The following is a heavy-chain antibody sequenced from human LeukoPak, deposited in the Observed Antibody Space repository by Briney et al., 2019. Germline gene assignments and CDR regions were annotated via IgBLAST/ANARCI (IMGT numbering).Heavy chain of an antibody. J-gene: IGHJ4*02. CDR2: IWSDGNTK. CDR1: GFTFRSYG. CDR3: AKQRRFREYFFDY. Sequence: PGGSLRLSCAASGFTFRSYGMHWVRQAPGKGLEWVAVIWSDGNTKYYADSVEGRFNISRDNSKNTLFLQMDSLRVEDTAVYFCAKQRRFREYFFDYWGQGTLVTVSS. V-gene: IGHV3-33*06. D-gene: IGHD2/OR15-2a*01.